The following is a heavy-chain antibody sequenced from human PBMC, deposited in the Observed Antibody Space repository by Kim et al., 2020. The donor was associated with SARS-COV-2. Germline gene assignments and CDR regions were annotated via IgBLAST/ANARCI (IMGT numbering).Heavy chain of an antibody. CDR1: GYTFTSYA. Sequence: ASVKVSCKASGYTFTSYAMNWVRQAPGQGLEWMGWINTNTGKSTYAQGFTGRFVFSLDSSVTTAYLQISSLKAEDTAVYYCTRGFDRFRVVAPHPDFDYWGRGSLVTVSS. CDR3: TRGFDRFRVVAPHPDFDY. CDR2: INTNTGKS. J-gene: IGHJ4*02. D-gene: IGHD3-3*01. V-gene: IGHV7-4-1*02.